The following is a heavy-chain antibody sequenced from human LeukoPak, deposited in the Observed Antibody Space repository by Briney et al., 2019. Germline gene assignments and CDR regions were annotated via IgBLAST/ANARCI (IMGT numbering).Heavy chain of an antibody. J-gene: IGHJ6*03. V-gene: IGHV1-8*01. CDR2: MDPNSGNT. D-gene: IGHD6-13*01. Sequence: ASVKVSCKASGYTFTSYDINWVRQATGQGLEWMGWMDPNSGNTKYAQKLQGRVTMTIDTSTSTAYMELRSLRSDGTAVYYCASSKWSAGGDYYHYMDVWGKGTTVTVSS. CDR1: GYTFTSYD. CDR3: ASSKWSAGGDYYHYMDV.